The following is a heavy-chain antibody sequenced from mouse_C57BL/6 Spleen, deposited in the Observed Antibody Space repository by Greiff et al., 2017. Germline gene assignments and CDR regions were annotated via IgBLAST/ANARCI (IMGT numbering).Heavy chain of an antibody. CDR1: GYSITSGYY. CDR2: ISYDGSN. D-gene: IGHD5-1-1*01. J-gene: IGHJ4*01. CDR3: ARARGDTAMDY. Sequence: EVQLQESGPGLVKPSQSLSLTCSVTGYSITSGYYWNWIRQLPGNKLEWMGYISYDGSNNYNPSLKNRISITRDTSKNQFFLKLNSVTTEDTATYYCARARGDTAMDYWGQGTSVTVSS. V-gene: IGHV3-6*01.